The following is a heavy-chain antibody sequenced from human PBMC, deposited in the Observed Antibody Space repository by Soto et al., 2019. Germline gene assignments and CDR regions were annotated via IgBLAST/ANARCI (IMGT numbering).Heavy chain of an antibody. CDR1: GFDFSDHG. J-gene: IGHJ6*02. V-gene: IGHV3-33*03. CDR2: ISYDGTAK. Sequence: GGSLRLSCAASGFDFSDHGMHWVRQAPGEGLEWVTVISYDGTAKYYKESVKGRFTTSRDNSKKTLYLQIDSLRVEDTAVYYCAKDEGRFLRNYFNYGIDVWGLGTTVTVYS. D-gene: IGHD3-3*01. CDR3: AKDEGRFLRNYFNYGIDV.